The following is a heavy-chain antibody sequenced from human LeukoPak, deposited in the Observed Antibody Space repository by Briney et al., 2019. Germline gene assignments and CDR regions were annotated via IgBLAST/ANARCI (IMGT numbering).Heavy chain of an antibody. CDR2: IQYDGSNE. J-gene: IGHJ6*03. CDR3: AKDRCSNGIGCYYYYMDV. D-gene: IGHD2-8*01. V-gene: IGHV3-30*02. CDR1: GFTFSSYG. Sequence: GGSLRLSCAASGFTFSSYGMHWVRQAPGKGLEWVAYIQYDGSNEQYADSVKGRFGISRDSSKNILYLQLNSLRAEDTAVYYCAKDRCSNGIGCYYYYMDVWGKGTTVTISS.